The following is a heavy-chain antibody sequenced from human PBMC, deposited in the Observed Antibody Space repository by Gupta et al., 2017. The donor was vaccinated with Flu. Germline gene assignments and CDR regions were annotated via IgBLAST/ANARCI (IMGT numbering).Heavy chain of an antibody. V-gene: IGHV4-59*08. Sequence: QVQLQESGPGLVKPSETLSLTCTVSGVSINTYFWSWIRQPPGQGLEWIGSVYASGTTNYNPSFKSRVIVSVDTSKNQFSLRLNPVTATDTAVEYCARHRSSWYGDRDYWGQGILVSVS. D-gene: IGHD6-13*01. CDR2: VYASGTT. J-gene: IGHJ4*02. CDR1: GVSINTYF. CDR3: ARHRSSWYGDRDY.